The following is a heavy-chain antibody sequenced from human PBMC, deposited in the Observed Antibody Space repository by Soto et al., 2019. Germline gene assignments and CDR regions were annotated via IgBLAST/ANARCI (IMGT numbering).Heavy chain of an antibody. V-gene: IGHV3-21*01. D-gene: IGHD6-19*01. J-gene: IGHJ4*02. CDR3: VKPSGWYPDY. CDR2: IRGFSPYT. CDR1: GFTFRSYT. Sequence: EVQLVESGGGLVKPGGSLRLSCVASGFTFRSYTMNWVRQAPGKGLEWVSAIRGFSPYTFYADSLKGRFTISRDNSKNTLYLQMSSLRGEDTAVYYCVKPSGWYPDYWGQGTHVTVSS.